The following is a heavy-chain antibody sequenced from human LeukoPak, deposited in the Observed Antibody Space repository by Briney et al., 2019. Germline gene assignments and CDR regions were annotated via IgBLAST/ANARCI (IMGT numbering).Heavy chain of an antibody. Sequence: PGGSLRLSCAVSGFTFSNFWMSWVRQAPGRGLEWVANIHPEGNEKYHVESVKGRFTISRDNAKILLFLQMNGLRVEDTAVYYCARGDDFSGDHWGQGTLVTVSS. CDR1: GFTFSNFW. V-gene: IGHV3-7*04. CDR2: IHPEGNEK. D-gene: IGHD1-1*01. J-gene: IGHJ4*02. CDR3: ARGDDFSGDH.